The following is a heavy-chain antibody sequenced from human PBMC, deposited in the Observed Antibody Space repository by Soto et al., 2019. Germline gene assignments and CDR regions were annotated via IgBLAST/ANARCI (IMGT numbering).Heavy chain of an antibody. D-gene: IGHD6-6*01. CDR3: AKRVAYSSSSAYFDY. CDR1: GFTFISFG. V-gene: IGHV3-23*01. CDR2: INDSGDT. Sequence: WGSLRLSCAASGFTFISFGITFVRHSPVKGLEWVSSINDSGDTYYGDSVKGRFTVSRGNSKNTLYLQMNSLSAEDTAVYYCAKRVAYSSSSAYFDYWGQGALVTVSS. J-gene: IGHJ4*02.